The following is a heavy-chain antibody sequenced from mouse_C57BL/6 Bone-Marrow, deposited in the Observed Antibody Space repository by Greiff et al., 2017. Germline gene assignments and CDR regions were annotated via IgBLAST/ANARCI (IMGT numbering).Heavy chain of an antibody. Sequence: QVQLKQSGAELARPGASVKLSCKASGYTFTSYGISWVKQRTGQGLEWIGEIYPRSGNTYYNEKFKGKATLTADKSSSTAYMELRSLTPEDSAVYFCARNLPGIAMDYWGQGTSVTVSS. D-gene: IGHD4-1*01. CDR3: ARNLPGIAMDY. CDR2: IYPRSGNT. V-gene: IGHV1-81*01. CDR1: GYTFTSYG. J-gene: IGHJ4*01.